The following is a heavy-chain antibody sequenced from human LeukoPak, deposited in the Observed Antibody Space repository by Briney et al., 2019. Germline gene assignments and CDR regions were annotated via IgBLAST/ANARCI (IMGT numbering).Heavy chain of an antibody. CDR1: GYSISSVCY. V-gene: IGHV4-38-2*02. Sequence: SETLSLTCTVSGYSISSVCYWSWIRQPPGKGLEWIGNIYHSGSTFYNPSLKSRVTMSVDTSKNQFSLKLSSVTAADTAVYYCARRGYSGYGAFDIWGQGTMVTVSS. D-gene: IGHD5-12*01. CDR3: ARRGYSGYGAFDI. J-gene: IGHJ3*02. CDR2: IYHSGST.